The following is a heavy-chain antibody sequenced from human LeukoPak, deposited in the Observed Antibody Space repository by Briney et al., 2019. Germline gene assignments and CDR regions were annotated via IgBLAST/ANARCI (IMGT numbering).Heavy chain of an antibody. CDR2: IHYSGST. V-gene: IGHV4-59*01. CDR1: GGSISSYY. CDR3: ARGILSVAYFDY. D-gene: IGHD6-19*01. Sequence: KPSETLSLTCTVSGGSISSYYWSWIRQPPGKGLEWIGYIHYSGSTNYNPSLKSRVTISVDTSKNQFSLKLSSVTAADTAVYYCARGILSVAYFDYWGQGTLVTVSS. J-gene: IGHJ4*02.